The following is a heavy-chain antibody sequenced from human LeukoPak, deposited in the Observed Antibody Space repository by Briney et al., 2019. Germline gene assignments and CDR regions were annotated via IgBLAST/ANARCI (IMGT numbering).Heavy chain of an antibody. CDR2: ISYSGST. D-gene: IGHD6-19*01. V-gene: IGHV4-31*03. CDR1: GGSISSGGYY. J-gene: IGHJ4*02. Sequence: SETLSHTCTVSGGSISSGGYYWNWIRQHPGKGLEWIGYISYSGSTYYNSSLKSRVTISVDTSKNQFSLNLSSVTAADTAVYYCAALIAVSGTVDYWGQGTLVTVSS. CDR3: AALIAVSGTVDY.